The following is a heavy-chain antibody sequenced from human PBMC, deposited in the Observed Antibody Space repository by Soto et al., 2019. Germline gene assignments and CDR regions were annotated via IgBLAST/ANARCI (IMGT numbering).Heavy chain of an antibody. CDR1: GGSISSSSYY. D-gene: IGHD5-12*01. Sequence: PSETLSLTCTVSGGSISSSSYYWGWIRQPPGKGLEWIGSIYYSGSTYYNPSLKSRVTISVDTSKNQFSLKLSSVTAADTAVYYCARPGIVATISSFDYWGQGTLVTVS. CDR2: IYYSGST. J-gene: IGHJ4*02. CDR3: ARPGIVATISSFDY. V-gene: IGHV4-39*01.